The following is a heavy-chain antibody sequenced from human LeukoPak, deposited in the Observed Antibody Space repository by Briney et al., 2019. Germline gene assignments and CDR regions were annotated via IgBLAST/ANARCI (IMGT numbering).Heavy chain of an antibody. V-gene: IGHV1-2*02. J-gene: IGHJ6*03. D-gene: IGHD3-10*01. Sequence: ASVKVSCKASGYTFTGYYMHWVRQAPGQGLEWMGWINPNSGGTNYAQKFQGRVTMTRDTSISTAYMELSRLRSDDTAVYYCVRGDHYYGSGSYQVYYYYYMDVWGKGTTVTVSS. CDR2: INPNSGGT. CDR3: VRGDHYYGSGSYQVYYYYYMDV. CDR1: GYTFTGYY.